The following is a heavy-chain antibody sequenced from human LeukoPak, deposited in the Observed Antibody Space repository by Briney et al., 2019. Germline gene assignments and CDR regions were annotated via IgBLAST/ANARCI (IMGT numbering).Heavy chain of an antibody. CDR1: GFTFDDYA. Sequence: GGSLRLSCAASGFTFDDYAMSWVRQAPGKGLEWVSAISGSGGSTYYADSVKGRFTISRDNSKNTLYLQMSSLRAEDTAVYYCVKGSSGWLGFDYWGQGTLVTVSS. CDR2: ISGSGGST. V-gene: IGHV3-23*01. D-gene: IGHD6-19*01. CDR3: VKGSSGWLGFDY. J-gene: IGHJ4*02.